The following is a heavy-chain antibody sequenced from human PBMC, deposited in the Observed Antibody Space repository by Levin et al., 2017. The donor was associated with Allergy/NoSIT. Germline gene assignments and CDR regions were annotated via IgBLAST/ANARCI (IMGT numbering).Heavy chain of an antibody. D-gene: IGHD3-10*01. CDR1: GFTFSSHT. CDR2: ILATGGTT. V-gene: IGHV3-23*01. Sequence: GGSLRLSCAASGFTFSSHTMSWVRQAPGKGLEWVSGILATGGTTYYADSVKGRFTISRDNSKNTLYLQMNSLRADDTAVYYCAKDWRYGLGTYYDCWGQGTLVTVSS. J-gene: IGHJ4*02. CDR3: AKDWRYGLGTYYDC.